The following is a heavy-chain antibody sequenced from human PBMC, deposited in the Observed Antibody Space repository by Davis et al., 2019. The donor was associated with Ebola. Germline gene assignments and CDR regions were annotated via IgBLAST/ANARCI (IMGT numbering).Heavy chain of an antibody. CDR3: ARSGLSFGVVKYHYGMDV. V-gene: IGHV3-23*01. D-gene: IGHD3-3*01. Sequence: GESLKISCADSVITFSSYAMTWVRQAPGKGPEWVSAISGSGGTTYYAGSVKGRFTVSRDNSKKTMYLQMNSLRAEDTAVYYCARSGLSFGVVKYHYGMDVWGKGTTVTVSS. CDR2: ISGSGGTT. J-gene: IGHJ6*04. CDR1: VITFSSYA.